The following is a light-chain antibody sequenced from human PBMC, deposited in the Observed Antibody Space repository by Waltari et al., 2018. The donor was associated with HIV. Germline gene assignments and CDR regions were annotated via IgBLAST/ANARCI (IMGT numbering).Light chain of an antibody. CDR1: NSNIGSHF. CDR3: AAWDDSLSGLV. V-gene: IGLV1-47*01. J-gene: IGLJ2*01. Sequence: QSVLTQAPSASGTPGQRVTISRSGTNSNIGSHFVHWYQQVPGGAPKLLIYRNNQRPSGVPDRFSGSKSVTSASLAISGLRSEDEADYYCAAWDDSLSGLVFGGRTKLTVL. CDR2: RNN.